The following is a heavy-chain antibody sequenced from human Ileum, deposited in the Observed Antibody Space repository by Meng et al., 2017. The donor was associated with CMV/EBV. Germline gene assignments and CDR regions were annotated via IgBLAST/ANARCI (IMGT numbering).Heavy chain of an antibody. CDR2: ISVNGDNA. CDR1: TFSNYA. D-gene: IGHD2-15*01. V-gene: IGHV3-23*01. J-gene: IGHJ4*02. Sequence: TFSNYAMSWVRQAPGKGLEWVSGISVNGDNAYYADSVRGRFVMSRDNAKDTLFLEMNSLRAEDTAMYYCGRAYSADIVTIVAATPVDCWGQGTLVTVSS. CDR3: GRAYSADIVTIVAATPVDC.